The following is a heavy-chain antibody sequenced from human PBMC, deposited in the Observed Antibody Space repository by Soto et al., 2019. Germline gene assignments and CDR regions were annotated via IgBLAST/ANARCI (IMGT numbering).Heavy chain of an antibody. CDR1: GGSISSDRW. D-gene: IGHD5-18*01. CDR2: IYHSGST. V-gene: IGHV4-4*02. J-gene: IGHJ4*02. Sequence: SETLSLTCAVSGGSISSDRWWSWVRQSPGKGLEWIGEIYHSGSTNYNPSLKSRVTISIDKSKNQFSLNLTSATAADTAVYYCARDSGYAYGYSFDYWGQGTLVTVSS. CDR3: ARDSGYAYGYSFDY.